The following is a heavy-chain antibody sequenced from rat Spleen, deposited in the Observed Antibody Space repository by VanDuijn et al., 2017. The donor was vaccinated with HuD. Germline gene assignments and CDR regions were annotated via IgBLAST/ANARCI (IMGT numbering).Heavy chain of an antibody. J-gene: IGHJ3*01. CDR2: IWTGGST. Sequence: QVQLKESGPGLVQPSQTLSLTCTVSGFSLTSYSVHWVRQPTGKGLEWMGIIWTGGSTDYNSTLKSRLSISRDTSKSQVFLKMNSLQTEDTAMYFCASNRLAYWGQGTLVTVSS. V-gene: IGHV2-30*01. CDR1: GFSLTSYS. CDR3: ASNRLAY.